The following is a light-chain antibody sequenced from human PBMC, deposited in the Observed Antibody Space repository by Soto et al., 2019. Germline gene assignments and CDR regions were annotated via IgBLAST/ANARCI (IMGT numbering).Light chain of an antibody. CDR1: QSVSSY. CDR2: DAS. V-gene: IGKV3-11*01. J-gene: IGKJ4*01. CDR3: QQRGNWPVT. Sequence: EIVLPQSPAPLSLSPGERATLSCRASQSVSSYLTWYPQKPGQAPRLLIYDASKRATGIPARFSGSGSGADFTRNISSLEPEDFAVYFCQQRGNWPVTFGRGTKVEIK.